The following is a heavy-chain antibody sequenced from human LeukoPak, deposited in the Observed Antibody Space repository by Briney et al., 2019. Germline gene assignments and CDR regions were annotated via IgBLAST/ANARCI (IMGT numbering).Heavy chain of an antibody. D-gene: IGHD6-13*01. CDR3: ARDRKGRQQLALYYFDY. Sequence: GASVKVSCKASGGTFSSYAISWVRQAPGQGLEWMGGIIPIFGTANYAQKFQGRVTITTDESTSTAYMELSSLRSEDTAVYYCARDRKGRQQLALYYFDYWGQGTLVTVSS. V-gene: IGHV1-69*05. J-gene: IGHJ4*02. CDR2: IIPIFGTA. CDR1: GGTFSSYA.